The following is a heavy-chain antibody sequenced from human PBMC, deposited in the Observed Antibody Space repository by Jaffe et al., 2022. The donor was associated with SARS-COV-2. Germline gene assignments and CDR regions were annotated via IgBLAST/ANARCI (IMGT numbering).Heavy chain of an antibody. CDR1: GFTFSSYG. V-gene: IGHV3-30*18. Sequence: QVQLVESGGGVVQPGRSLRLSCAASGFTFSSYGMHWVRQAPGKGLEWVAVISYDGSNKYYADSVKGRFTISRDNSKNTLYLQMNSLRAEDTAVYYCAKDLDIVVVVAAIGSAFDIWGQGTMVTVSS. J-gene: IGHJ3*02. CDR2: ISYDGSNK. CDR3: AKDLDIVVVVAAIGSAFDI. D-gene: IGHD2-15*01.